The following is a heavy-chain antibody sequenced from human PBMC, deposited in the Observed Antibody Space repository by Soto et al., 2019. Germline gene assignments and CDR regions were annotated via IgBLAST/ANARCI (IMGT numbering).Heavy chain of an antibody. Sequence: GGSLRLSCAASGFTFSSYSMNWVRQAPGKGLEWVSSISSSSSYIYYADSVKGRFTISRDNAKNSLYLQMNSLRAEDTAVYYCARGVTTSYYYYYYGMDGWGQGTTVTVSS. J-gene: IGHJ6*02. V-gene: IGHV3-21*01. D-gene: IGHD4-17*01. CDR1: GFTFSSYS. CDR2: ISSSSSYI. CDR3: ARGVTTSYYYYYYGMDG.